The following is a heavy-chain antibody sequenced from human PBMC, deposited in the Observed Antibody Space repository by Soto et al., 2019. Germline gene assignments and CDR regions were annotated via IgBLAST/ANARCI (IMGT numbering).Heavy chain of an antibody. Sequence: NPSETLSLTCAVNRGSLSDYYMSWIRQSPGKGLEWIGEISQGEGTKYNPSLKSRVTMSRDLSKNQFSLRLNSVTDADSAVYYCARGLARSKIGYWGPGTLVTVSS. CDR2: ISQGEGT. CDR1: RGSLSDYY. J-gene: IGHJ4*02. V-gene: IGHV4-34*01. CDR3: ARGLARSKIGY. D-gene: IGHD4-4*01.